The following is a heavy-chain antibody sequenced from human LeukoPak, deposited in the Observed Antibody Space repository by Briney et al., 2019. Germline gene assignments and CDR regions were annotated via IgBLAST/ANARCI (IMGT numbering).Heavy chain of an antibody. D-gene: IGHD6-13*01. J-gene: IGHJ4*02. CDR3: ARSPIYSSSWYRGYYFDY. CDR2: IYSGGST. Sequence: GGSLRLSCAASGFTFSSYAMSWVRQAPGKGLEWVSVIYSGGSTYYADSVKGRFTISRDNSKNTLYLQMNSLRAEDTAVYYCARSPIYSSSWYRGYYFDYWGQGTLVTVSS. V-gene: IGHV3-53*01. CDR1: GFTFSSYA.